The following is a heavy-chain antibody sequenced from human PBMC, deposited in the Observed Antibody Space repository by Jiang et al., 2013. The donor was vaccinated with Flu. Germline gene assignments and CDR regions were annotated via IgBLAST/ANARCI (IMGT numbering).Heavy chain of an antibody. Sequence: GLVKPSETLSLTCAVSGYSISSGYYWGWIRQPPGKGLEWIGSIYHSGSTYYNPSLKSRVTISVDTSKNQFSLKLSSVTAADTAVYYCARAGRGPRADAFDIWGQGTMVTVSS. J-gene: IGHJ3*02. V-gene: IGHV4-38-2*01. CDR3: ARAGRGPRADAFDI. CDR2: IYHSGST. CDR1: GYSISSGYY. D-gene: IGHD3/OR15-3a*01.